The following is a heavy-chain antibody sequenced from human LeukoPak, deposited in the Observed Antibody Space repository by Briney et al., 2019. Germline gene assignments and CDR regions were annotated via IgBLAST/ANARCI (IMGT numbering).Heavy chain of an antibody. CDR1: GGTFSSYA. J-gene: IGHJ4*02. Sequence: ASVKVSCKASGGTFSSYAIGWVRQAPGQGLEWMGRIIPILGIANYAQKFQGRVTITADKSTSTAYMELSSLRSEDTAVYYCATYSSSVPGAYWGQGTLVTVSS. CDR2: IIPILGIA. V-gene: IGHV1-69*04. CDR3: ATYSSSVPGAY. D-gene: IGHD6-6*01.